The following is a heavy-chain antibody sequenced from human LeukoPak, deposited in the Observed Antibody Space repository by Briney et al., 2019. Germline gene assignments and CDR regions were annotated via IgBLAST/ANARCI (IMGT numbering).Heavy chain of an antibody. CDR3: SRGRHSYESSGYYLFMGV. V-gene: IGHV3-48*03. D-gene: IGHD3-22*01. CDR1: GITFSSYE. J-gene: IGHJ6*03. CDR2: ISKSGSTI. Sequence: PGGSLRLSCAASGITFSSYEMNWVRQAPGKGLDWVSYISKSGSTIYYADSVKGRFTISRDNAKNSLYLQMKGLRADDTAVYYCSRGRHSYESSGYYLFMGVWGKGTTITISS.